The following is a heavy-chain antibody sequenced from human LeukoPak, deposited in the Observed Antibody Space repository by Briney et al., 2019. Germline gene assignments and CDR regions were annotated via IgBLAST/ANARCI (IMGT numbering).Heavy chain of an antibody. J-gene: IGHJ4*02. Sequence: SETLSLTCTVSDYYISSGHYWGWIRQPPGKGLEWIGNIHHAGATYYNPSLKSRVTISVDTSKNQFSLKLNSVTAADTAVYYCARDPSGSYSFDYWGQGTLVTVSS. CDR2: IHHAGAT. CDR3: ARDPSGSYSFDY. CDR1: DYYISSGHY. V-gene: IGHV4-38-2*02. D-gene: IGHD1-26*01.